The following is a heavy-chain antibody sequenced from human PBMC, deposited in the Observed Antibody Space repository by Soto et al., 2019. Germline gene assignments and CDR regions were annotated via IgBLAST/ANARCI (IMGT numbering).Heavy chain of an antibody. J-gene: IGHJ5*02. CDR1: GYTFTSYG. CDR3: ARVLWVPDCSGGSCYWFDP. V-gene: IGHV1-18*01. Sequence: ASVKVSCKASGYTFTSYGISWVRQAPGQGLEWMGWISAYNGNTNYAQKLQGRVTMTTDTSTSTAYMELRSLRSDDTAVYYCARVLWVPDCSGGSCYWFDPWGQGTLVTVSS. D-gene: IGHD2-15*01. CDR2: ISAYNGNT.